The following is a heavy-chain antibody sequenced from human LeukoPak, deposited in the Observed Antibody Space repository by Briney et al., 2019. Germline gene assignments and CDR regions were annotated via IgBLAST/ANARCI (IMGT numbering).Heavy chain of an antibody. J-gene: IGHJ5*02. D-gene: IGHD1-7*01. V-gene: IGHV4-61*01. CDR2: IYYSGST. CDR1: GGSIRSSYYY. Sequence: PSETLSLTCTVSGGSIRSSYYYWGWIRQPPGKGLEWIGYIYYSGSTNYNPSLKSRVTISVDTSKNQFSLKLSSVTAADTAVYYCARDKGNYDGFDPWGQGTLVTVSS. CDR3: ARDKGNYDGFDP.